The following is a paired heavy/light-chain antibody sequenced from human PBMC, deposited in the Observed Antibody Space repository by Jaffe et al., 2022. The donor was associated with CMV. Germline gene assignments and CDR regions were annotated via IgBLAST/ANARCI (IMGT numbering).Heavy chain of an antibody. J-gene: IGHJ3*01. Sequence: EVQLVESGGGLVQPGGSLRLSCAPSGFTFSSYSFNWVRQAPGKGLEWLSFITIGSSPIYYADSVRGRFTISRDNAKSLLYLQMNSLRDEDTAVYYCVRDRVGGSFDVWGQGTMVTVSS. CDR2: ITIGSSPI. V-gene: IGHV3-48*02. D-gene: IGHD3-10*01. CDR3: VRDRVGGSFDV. CDR1: GFTFSSYS.
Light chain of an antibody. CDR1: QDISHY. CDR2: AAS. Sequence: DIQMTQSPSSLSASVGDRVTITCRASQDISHYLAWYQHKPGKLPKLLIYAASTLQSGVPSRFSGGGSGTDFSLTISSLQPEDVATYYCQKYNGAPKTFGGGTKVEIK. V-gene: IGKV1-27*01. CDR3: QKYNGAPKT. J-gene: IGKJ4*01.